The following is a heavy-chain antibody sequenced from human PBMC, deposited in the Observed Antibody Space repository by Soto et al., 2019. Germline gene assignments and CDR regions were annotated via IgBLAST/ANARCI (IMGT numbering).Heavy chain of an antibody. V-gene: IGHV3-11*01. Sequence: QVQLVESGGGLVKPGGSLRLSCTASGFTFNDYYMNWFRQAPGKGLEWISYISNTGTTIYYADSVKGRFTISRDTSKNSLFLQMNSLRGEDTALYYWARDHCRRSNCYPRWDFDLLGRGTLVTVSS. D-gene: IGHD2-2*01. CDR2: ISNTGTTI. J-gene: IGHJ2*01. CDR1: GFTFNDYY. CDR3: ARDHCRRSNCYPRWDFDL.